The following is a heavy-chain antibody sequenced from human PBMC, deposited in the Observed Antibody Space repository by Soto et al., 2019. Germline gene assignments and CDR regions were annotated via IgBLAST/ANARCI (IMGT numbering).Heavy chain of an antibody. V-gene: IGHV1-3*01. Sequence: APVKVSCKASGYTFNSHAIHWVRQAPGQRPEWLGWINAGNGNTYYSEKFEGRVTFTRDTAATTVNMELTSLTSEDTATYYCGRDQSGIGYYVDWFDPWGQGTLVTVPQ. CDR2: INAGNGNT. CDR3: GRDQSGIGYYVDWFDP. J-gene: IGHJ5*02. D-gene: IGHD3-10*02. CDR1: GYTFNSHA.